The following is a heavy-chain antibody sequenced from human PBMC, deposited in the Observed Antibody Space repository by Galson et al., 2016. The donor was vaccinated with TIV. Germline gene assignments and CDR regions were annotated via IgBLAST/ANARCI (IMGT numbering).Heavy chain of an antibody. CDR1: GFTFSTFA. Sequence: SLRLSCAASGFTFSTFAMNWVRQAPGKGLEWVSVISGSGGTTYYADSVKGRFTVSRDNSKNTLYVQMNSLRAEDTAVYYCAKGYEVFNDAFDIWGRGTMVTVSS. J-gene: IGHJ3*02. CDR3: AKGYEVFNDAFDI. D-gene: IGHD5-18*01. V-gene: IGHV3-23*01. CDR2: ISGSGGTT.